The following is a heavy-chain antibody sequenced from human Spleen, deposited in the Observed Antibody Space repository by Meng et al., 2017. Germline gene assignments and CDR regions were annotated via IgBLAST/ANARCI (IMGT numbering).Heavy chain of an antibody. V-gene: IGHV3-33*01. Sequence: QVQFVESGGGVVQPGRSLRLSCAASGFRFSSYGLHWVRQSPGKGLEWVAVIWYDGSNKYYGDSVKGRFTISRDSSKNTVYLQMNSLRVEDTAVYYCVRDGGPHFDYWGQGTLVTVSS. CDR1: GFRFSSYG. D-gene: IGHD3-3*01. CDR2: IWYDGSNK. J-gene: IGHJ4*02. CDR3: VRDGGPHFDY.